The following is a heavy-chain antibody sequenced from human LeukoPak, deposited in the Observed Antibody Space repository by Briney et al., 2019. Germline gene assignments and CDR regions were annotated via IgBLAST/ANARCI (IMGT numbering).Heavy chain of an antibody. Sequence: GGSLRLSCATSGFTFSSFEMNWVRQAPGKGLEGVSHISSTGNTIYYADCGKGRFTISRDNAKSPLYLRMNSLRAEDTAVYYCARDSSGNFIPDYFDYWGQGTLVTVSS. CDR1: GFTFSSFE. CDR2: ISSTGNTI. V-gene: IGHV3-48*03. CDR3: ARDSSGNFIPDYFDY. D-gene: IGHD3-10*01. J-gene: IGHJ4*02.